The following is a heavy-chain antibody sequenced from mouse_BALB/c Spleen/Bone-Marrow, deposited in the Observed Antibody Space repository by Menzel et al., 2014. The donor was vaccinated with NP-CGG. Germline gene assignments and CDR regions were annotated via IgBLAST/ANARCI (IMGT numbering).Heavy chain of an antibody. Sequence: EVQGVESGGGLVQPGGSLKLSCAASGFDFSRFWMSWVRQAPGKGLEWIGEINPDSSTINYTPSLKDKFIISRDNAKNTLYLQMNQVRSEDTALYYCARPGYYGHFAYWGQGTTLTVSS. CDR1: GFDFSRFW. V-gene: IGHV4-1*02. CDR2: INPDSSTI. D-gene: IGHD2-3*01. J-gene: IGHJ2*01. CDR3: ARPGYYGHFAY.